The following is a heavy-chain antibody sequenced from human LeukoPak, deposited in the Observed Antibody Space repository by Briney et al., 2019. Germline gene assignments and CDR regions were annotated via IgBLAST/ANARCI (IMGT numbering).Heavy chain of an antibody. CDR2: INTDGSST. Sequence: PGGSLRLSCAASGFTFSSYWMHWVRQAPGKGLVWVSRINTDGSSTSYADSVKGRFTISRDNSKNTLYLQMNSLRAEDTAVYYCAIEMVRGVIHYYYGMDVWGQGTTVTVSS. CDR3: AIEMVRGVIHYYYGMDV. CDR1: GFTFSSYW. V-gene: IGHV3-74*01. D-gene: IGHD3-10*01. J-gene: IGHJ6*02.